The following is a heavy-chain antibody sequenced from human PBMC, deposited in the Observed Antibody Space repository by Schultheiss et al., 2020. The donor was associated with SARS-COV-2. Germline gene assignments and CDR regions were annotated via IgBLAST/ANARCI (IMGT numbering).Heavy chain of an antibody. CDR2: ISWNSGSI. Sequence: GGSLRLSCAASGFTFDDYAMHWVRQAPGKGLEWVSGISWNSGSIGYADSVKGRFNISRDNAKNSLYLQMNSLRAEDTALYYCAKALSYSSSWYGGGFDYWGQGTLVTVSS. CDR1: GFTFDDYA. CDR3: AKALSYSSSWYGGGFDY. V-gene: IGHV3-9*01. J-gene: IGHJ4*02. D-gene: IGHD6-13*01.